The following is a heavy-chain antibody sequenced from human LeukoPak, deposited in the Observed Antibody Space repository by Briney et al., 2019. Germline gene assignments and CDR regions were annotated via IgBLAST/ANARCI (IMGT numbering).Heavy chain of an antibody. CDR1: GYTFSSYD. Sequence: ASVKVSCKASGYTFSSYDINWVRQATGQGLEWMGWMNPNSGNTGYAQKFQGRVTITRNTSISTAYMELSSLRSEDTAVYYCARVGAGTYEGAFDIWGQGTMVTVSS. J-gene: IGHJ3*02. V-gene: IGHV1-8*03. CDR2: MNPNSGNT. CDR3: ARVGAGTYEGAFDI. D-gene: IGHD1-1*01.